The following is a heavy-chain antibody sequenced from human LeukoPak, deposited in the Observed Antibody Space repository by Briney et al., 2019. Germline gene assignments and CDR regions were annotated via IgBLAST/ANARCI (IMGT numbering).Heavy chain of an antibody. V-gene: IGHV3-30*03. CDR1: GFTFSSYG. CDR3: SASRPHYGDYYGLDV. Sequence: PGRSLRLSCAASGFTFSSYGMHWVRQAPGKGLEWVAVISYDGRHKYSADSVKGRFTISRDNSKNTLYLQMNSLRTEDTAVYFCSASRPHYGDYYGLDVWGHGTTVTVSS. CDR2: ISYDGRHK. J-gene: IGHJ6*02. D-gene: IGHD4/OR15-4a*01.